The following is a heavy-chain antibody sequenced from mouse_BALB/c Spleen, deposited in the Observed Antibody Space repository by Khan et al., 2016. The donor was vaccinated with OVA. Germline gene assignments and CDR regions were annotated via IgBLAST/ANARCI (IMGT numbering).Heavy chain of an antibody. Sequence: VQLKQSGPGLVKPSQSLSLTCTATGYSITSGYGWNWIRQSPGNKLEWMGYISYSGSTNYNPSLKSRISITRDTSKNQFFLQLNCVTTEDTATYSWSSTSRLKYWGQGTTLTVSS. CDR2: ISYSGST. J-gene: IGHJ2*01. CDR3: SSTSRLKY. V-gene: IGHV3-2*02. CDR1: GYSITSGYG. D-gene: IGHD1-1*01.